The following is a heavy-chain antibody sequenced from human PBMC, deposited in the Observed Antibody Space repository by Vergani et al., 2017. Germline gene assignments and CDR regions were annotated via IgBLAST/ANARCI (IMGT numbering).Heavy chain of an antibody. Sequence: QVQLVQSGAEVKKPGSSVKVSCKASGGTFSSYAISWVRQAPGQGLEWMGGIIPIFGTANYAQKFQGRVTITADESTSTAYMELSSLRSEDTAVYYCARTRGDCSGTSCYTRAAYYYYYMDVWGKGTTVTVSS. V-gene: IGHV1-69*01. CDR3: ARTRGDCSGTSCYTRAAYYYYYMDV. D-gene: IGHD2-2*02. CDR1: GGTFSSYA. J-gene: IGHJ6*03. CDR2: IIPIFGTA.